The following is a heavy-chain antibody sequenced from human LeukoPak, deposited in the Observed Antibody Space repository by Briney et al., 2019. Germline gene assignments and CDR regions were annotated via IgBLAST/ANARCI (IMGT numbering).Heavy chain of an antibody. D-gene: IGHD6-13*01. Sequence: GGSLRLSCAASGFTFSSYWMSWVRQAPGKGLEWVANIEQDGSEKYYVDSVKGRFTISRDNAKNSLYLQMNSLRAEDTAVYYCARAVAAAAVYYFDYWGQGTLVTVSS. CDR1: GFTFSSYW. V-gene: IGHV3-7*03. CDR2: IEQDGSEK. J-gene: IGHJ4*02. CDR3: ARAVAAAAVYYFDY.